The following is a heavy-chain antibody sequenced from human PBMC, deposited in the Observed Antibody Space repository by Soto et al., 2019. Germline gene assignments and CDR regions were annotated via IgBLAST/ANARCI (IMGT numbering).Heavy chain of an antibody. CDR2: IFHSGDT. CDR1: GDSISNSRW. V-gene: IGHV4-4*02. D-gene: IGHD6-19*01. Sequence: QVQLQESGPGLVKPSGTLSLTCAVSGDSISNSRWWTWVRQPPGKGLEWIGDIFHSGDTNYNPSLKXXVFISVDKSQNQFSLEVSSVTAADTAVYYCAYSTGWYRHDVWGQGTLVTVSS. CDR3: AYSTGWYRHDV. J-gene: IGHJ3*01.